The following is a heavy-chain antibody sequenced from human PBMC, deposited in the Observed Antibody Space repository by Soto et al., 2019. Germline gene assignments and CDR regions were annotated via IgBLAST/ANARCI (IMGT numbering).Heavy chain of an antibody. V-gene: IGHV3-21*01. D-gene: IGHD3-10*01. J-gene: IGHJ5*02. CDR2: ISSSSSYI. CDR1: GFTFSSYS. CDR3: AVLLWFGELLPTFDP. Sequence: PGGSLRLSCAASGFTFSSYSMNWVRQAPGKGLEWVSSISSSSSYIYYADSVKGRFTISRDNAKNSLYLQMNSLRAEDTAVYYCAVLLWFGELLPTFDPWGQGTLVTVSS.